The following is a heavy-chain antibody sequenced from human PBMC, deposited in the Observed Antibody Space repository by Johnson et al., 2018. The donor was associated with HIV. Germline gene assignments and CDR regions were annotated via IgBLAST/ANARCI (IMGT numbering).Heavy chain of an antibody. CDR2: ISYDGSNK. CDR1: GFTFSHYA. D-gene: IGHD6-13*01. V-gene: IGHV3-30-3*01. Sequence: QVQLVESGGGVVQPGRSLRLSCAASGFTFSHYAMHWVRQAPGKGLEWVALISYDGSNKYYADSVKGRFTISRDNSKNTLYLQMNSLRAEDTAVYYCARDILLLSSRGNAFDIWGQGTMVTVSS. CDR3: ARDILLLSSRGNAFDI. J-gene: IGHJ3*02.